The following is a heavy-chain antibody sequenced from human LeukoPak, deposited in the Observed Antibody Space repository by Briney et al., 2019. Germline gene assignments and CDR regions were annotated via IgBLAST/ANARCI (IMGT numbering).Heavy chain of an antibody. Sequence: GGSLRLSCAASGFTFSSYGMHWVRQAPGKGLEWVAFIRFDGSNEYYADSVKGRFTISRDNSKNTLYLQMNSLRAEDTAVYYCAKDSFPAGHNWNNYYFDYWGQGTLVTVSS. V-gene: IGHV3-30*02. CDR1: GFTFSSYG. CDR3: AKDSFPAGHNWNNYYFDY. D-gene: IGHD1/OR15-1a*01. CDR2: IRFDGSNE. J-gene: IGHJ4*02.